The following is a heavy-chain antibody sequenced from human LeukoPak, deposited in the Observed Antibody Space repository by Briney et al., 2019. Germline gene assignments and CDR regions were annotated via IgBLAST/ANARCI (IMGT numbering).Heavy chain of an antibody. J-gene: IGHJ4*02. V-gene: IGHV1-46*01. CDR2: INPSGGST. CDR1: GYTFTGYY. Sequence: GASVKVSCKASGYTFTGYYIQWVRQAPGQGLEWMGIINPSGGSTSNAQKFQGRVTMTRDTSTSTVYMELSSLRSEDTAVYYCVRVRDGYNFQPDFDYWGQGTLVTVSS. CDR3: VRVRDGYNFQPDFDY. D-gene: IGHD5-24*01.